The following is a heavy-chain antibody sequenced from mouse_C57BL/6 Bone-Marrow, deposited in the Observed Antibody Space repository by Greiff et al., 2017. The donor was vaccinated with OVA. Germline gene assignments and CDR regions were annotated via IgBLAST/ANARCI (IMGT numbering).Heavy chain of an antibody. Sequence: VQLVESGAELAKPGASVKISCKASGYTFSTYWMNWVKQRPGKGLEWIGQIYPGDGDTNYNGKFKGKATLTADKSSSTAYMQLSSLTSADSAVYFCARGAYWGQGTLVTVSS. CDR3: ARGAY. J-gene: IGHJ3*01. CDR2: IYPGDGDT. V-gene: IGHV1-80*01. CDR1: GYTFSTYW.